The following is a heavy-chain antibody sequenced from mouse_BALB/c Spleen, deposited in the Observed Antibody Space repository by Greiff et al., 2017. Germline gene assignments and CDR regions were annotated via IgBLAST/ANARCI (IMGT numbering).Heavy chain of an antibody. CDR2: IWWDDDK. Sequence: LKESGPGLLQPSQTLSLTCSFSGFSLSTSGMGVGWIRQPSGKGLEWLAHIWWDDDKRYNPALKSRLTISKDTSSNLVFLKIASVDTAATATDYCARIGGNYVLDYWGQGTTLTVSS. CDR3: ARIGGNYVLDY. CDR1: GFSLSTSGMG. J-gene: IGHJ2*01. V-gene: IGHV8-8*01. D-gene: IGHD2-1*01.